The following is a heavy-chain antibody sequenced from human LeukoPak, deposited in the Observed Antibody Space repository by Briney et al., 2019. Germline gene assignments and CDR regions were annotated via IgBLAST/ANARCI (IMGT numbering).Heavy chain of an antibody. CDR1: GYSISSGYY. CDR3: AREGLRLIDY. Sequence: SETPSLTCTVSGYSISSGYYWGWIRQPPGKGLEWIGSIYHSGSTYYNPSLKSRVTISVDTSKNQFSLKLSSVTVADTAVYYCAREGLRLIDYWGQGTLVTVSS. D-gene: IGHD5-12*01. CDR2: IYHSGST. V-gene: IGHV4-38-2*02. J-gene: IGHJ4*02.